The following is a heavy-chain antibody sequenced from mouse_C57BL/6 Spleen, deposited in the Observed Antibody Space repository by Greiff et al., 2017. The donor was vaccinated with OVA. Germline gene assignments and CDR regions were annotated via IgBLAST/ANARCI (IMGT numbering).Heavy chain of an antibody. V-gene: IGHV1-59*01. D-gene: IGHD1-1*01. Sequence: QVQLQQPGAELVRPGTSVKLSCKASGYTFTSYWMHWVKQRPGQGLEWIGVIDPSDSYTNYNQKFKGKATLTVDTSSSTAYMKLSSLTSEDSAVYYCARGGSSPYYAMDYWGQGTSVTVSS. CDR2: IDPSDSYT. CDR3: ARGGSSPYYAMDY. J-gene: IGHJ4*01. CDR1: GYTFTSYW.